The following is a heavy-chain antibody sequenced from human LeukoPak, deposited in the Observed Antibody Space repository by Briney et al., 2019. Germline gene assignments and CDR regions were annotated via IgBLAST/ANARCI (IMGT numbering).Heavy chain of an antibody. CDR3: ARVVYDSSGYYVNRFDY. J-gene: IGHJ4*02. D-gene: IGHD3-22*01. CDR2: IYYSGST. CDR1: GGSISSYY. Sequence: PSETLSLTCTVSGGSISSYYWSWIRQPPGKGLEWIGYIYYSGSTNYNPSLKSRVTISVDTSKNQFSLKLSSVTAADTAVYYCARVVYDSSGYYVNRFDYWGQGTLVTVSS. V-gene: IGHV4-59*01.